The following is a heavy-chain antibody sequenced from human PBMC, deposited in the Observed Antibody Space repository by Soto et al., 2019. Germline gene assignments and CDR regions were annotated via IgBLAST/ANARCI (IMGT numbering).Heavy chain of an antibody. CDR3: ARHVLRFLEWLPPLAANFDY. CDR1: GGSISSSSYY. V-gene: IGHV4-39*01. J-gene: IGHJ4*02. Sequence: QLQLQESGPGLVKPSETLSLTCTVSGGSISSSSYYWGWIRQPPGKGLEWIGSIYYSGSTYYNPSLKSRVTISVDTSKNQFSLKLSSVTAADTAVYYCARHVLRFLEWLPPLAANFDYWGQGTLVTVSS. D-gene: IGHD3-3*01. CDR2: IYYSGST.